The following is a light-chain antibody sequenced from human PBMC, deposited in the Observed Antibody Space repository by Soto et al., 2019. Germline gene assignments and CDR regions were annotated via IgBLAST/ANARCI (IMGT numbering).Light chain of an antibody. J-gene: IGKJ1*01. CDR2: DAS. V-gene: IGKV3-11*01. CDR1: QSVSSY. Sequence: EFVLTHSPATLSFSPGERATLSCRASQSVSSYLAWYQQKPGQAPRLLLYDASNRATGIPARFSGSGSGTDFTLTISSLEPEDFAVYYCQQRSNWPPWTFGQGTKVDIK. CDR3: QQRSNWPPWT.